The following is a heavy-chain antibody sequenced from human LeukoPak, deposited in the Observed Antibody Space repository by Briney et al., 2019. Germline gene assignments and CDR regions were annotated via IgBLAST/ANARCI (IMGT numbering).Heavy chain of an antibody. CDR1: GFTVSSNY. Sequence: GGSLRLSCAASGFTVSSNYMSWVRQAPGKGLEWVSVIYAGGNTYYADPVKGRFTISRQTSKNTLYLQMNSMITEDTAVYYCARSIVAAALFDYWGQGTLVTVSS. CDR2: IYAGGNT. CDR3: ARSIVAAALFDY. J-gene: IGHJ4*02. V-gene: IGHV3-53*04. D-gene: IGHD2-2*01.